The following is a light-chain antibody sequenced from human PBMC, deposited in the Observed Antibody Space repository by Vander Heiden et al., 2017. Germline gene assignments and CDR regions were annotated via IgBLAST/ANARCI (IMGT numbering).Light chain of an antibody. CDR2: DDS. Sequence: SYVLTQPPSVSVAPGKTARAACGGNNIGRKSVHWYQQKPGQAPVLVVYDDSGRPSGIPERFSGSNSGNTATLTISRVEAGDEADYYCQVWDSSSDQGVFGTGTKVTVL. CDR3: QVWDSSSDQGV. CDR1: NIGRKS. J-gene: IGLJ1*01. V-gene: IGLV3-21*03.